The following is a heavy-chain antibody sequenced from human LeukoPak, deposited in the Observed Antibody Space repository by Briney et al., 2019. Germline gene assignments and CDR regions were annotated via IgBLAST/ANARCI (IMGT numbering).Heavy chain of an antibody. D-gene: IGHD3-16*01. CDR3: ARNGGGGREYAPRDYFDY. Sequence: GGSLRLSCAASGFTVSSSYMSWVRQAPGKGLEWVSVIYSDGRTFYAGSVKGRFTISRDNSKNTLYLQMNSLRSEDTAVYYCARNGGGGREYAPRDYFDYWGQGTLVTVSS. CDR2: IYSDGRT. CDR1: GFTVSSSY. V-gene: IGHV3-53*05. J-gene: IGHJ4*02.